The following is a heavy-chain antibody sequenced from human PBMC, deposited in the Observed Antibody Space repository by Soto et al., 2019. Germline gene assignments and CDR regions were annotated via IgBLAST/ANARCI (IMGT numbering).Heavy chain of an antibody. V-gene: IGHV4-34*01. CDR3: ARDFGWLRRDFDI. CDR2: INHSGST. D-gene: IGHD5-12*01. J-gene: IGHJ3*02. CDR1: GGPFSGYY. Sequence: SETLSLTCAVYGGPFSGYYWSWIRQPPGKGLEWIGEINHSGSTNYNPSLKSRVTISVDTSKNQFSLKLSSVTAADTAVDYCARDFGWLRRDFDIWGQGTMVT.